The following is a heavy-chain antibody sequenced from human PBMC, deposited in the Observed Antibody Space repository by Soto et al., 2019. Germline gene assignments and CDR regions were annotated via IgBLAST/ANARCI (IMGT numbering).Heavy chain of an antibody. CDR3: ARNNSSSYFDY. J-gene: IGHJ4*02. Sequence: SETLSLTCAVSGSSITITYYWGWVRQPPGKGLEWIGSIHHSGSVFESGSTHYNPSFKSRVTISADTSKNQFSLKLTSVTAADTAVYFCARNNSSSYFDYWGQGTLVTVSS. CDR2: IHHSGSVFESGST. CDR1: GSSITITYY. D-gene: IGHD6-13*01. V-gene: IGHV4-38-2*01.